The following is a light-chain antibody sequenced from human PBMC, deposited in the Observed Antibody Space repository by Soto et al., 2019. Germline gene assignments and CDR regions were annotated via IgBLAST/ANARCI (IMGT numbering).Light chain of an antibody. V-gene: IGKV1-5*03. CDR1: QTVVSW. J-gene: IGKJ2*01. CDR2: MAS. CDR3: QQYNSYPKT. Sequence: DIPMTQSPSTLSASIGDTVTITYRASQTVVSWLAWYHQKPGRPPKLLIYMASILESGVPSRFSGRGSGTEFTLTISGLQPDDLGTYYCQQYNSYPKTFGEGTKLDI.